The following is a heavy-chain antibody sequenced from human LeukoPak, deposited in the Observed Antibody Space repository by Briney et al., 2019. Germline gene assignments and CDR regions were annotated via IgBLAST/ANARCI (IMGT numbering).Heavy chain of an antibody. J-gene: IGHJ4*02. D-gene: IGHD5-24*01. Sequence: SETLSLTCTVSGGSISSYYWSWIRQPPGEGLEWIGYIYYSGSTNYNPSLKSRVTISVDTSKNQFSLKLSSVTAADTAVYYCARLGDEGINDYWGQGTLVTVSS. CDR1: GGSISSYY. CDR3: ARLGDEGINDY. CDR2: IYYSGST. V-gene: IGHV4-59*08.